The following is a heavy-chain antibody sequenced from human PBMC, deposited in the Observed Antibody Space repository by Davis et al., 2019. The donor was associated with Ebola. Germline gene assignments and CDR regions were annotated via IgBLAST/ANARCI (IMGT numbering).Heavy chain of an antibody. V-gene: IGHV1-46*01. Sequence: ASVKVSCKASRNTFTTYYMHWVRQAPGQGLEWMGIINPSGGSTTYAQKFQGRVTMTRDTSTSTVYMELSSLRSEDTAVYYCARAAAHWYFDLWGRGTLVTVSS. CDR2: INPSGGST. CDR1: RNTFTTYY. J-gene: IGHJ2*01. D-gene: IGHD2-15*01. CDR3: ARAAAHWYFDL.